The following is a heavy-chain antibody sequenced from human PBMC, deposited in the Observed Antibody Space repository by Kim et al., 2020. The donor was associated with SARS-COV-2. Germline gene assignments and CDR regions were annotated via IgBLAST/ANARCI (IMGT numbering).Heavy chain of an antibody. Sequence: GGSLRLSCAASGFTFSSYAMSWVRQAPGKGLEWVSVIYSGGSSTYYADSVKGRFTISRDNSKNTLYLQMNSLRAEDTAVYYCAKDLVRGDYWGQGTLVTVSS. CDR1: GFTFSSYA. J-gene: IGHJ4*02. D-gene: IGHD6-6*01. CDR3: AKDLVRGDY. V-gene: IGHV3-23*03. CDR2: IYSGGSST.